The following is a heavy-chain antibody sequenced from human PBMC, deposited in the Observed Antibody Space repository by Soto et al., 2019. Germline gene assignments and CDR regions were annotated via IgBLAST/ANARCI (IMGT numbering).Heavy chain of an antibody. V-gene: IGHV4-30-4*01. CDR3: AREGMITMVRGASYNWFDP. J-gene: IGHJ5*02. Sequence: KPSETLSLTCTVSGGSISSGDYYWSWIRQPPGKGLEWIGYIYYSGSTYYNPSLKSRVTISVDTSKNQFSLKLSSVTAADTAVYYCAREGMITMVRGASYNWFDPWGQGTLVTVSS. CDR2: IYYSGST. D-gene: IGHD3-10*01. CDR1: GGSISSGDYY.